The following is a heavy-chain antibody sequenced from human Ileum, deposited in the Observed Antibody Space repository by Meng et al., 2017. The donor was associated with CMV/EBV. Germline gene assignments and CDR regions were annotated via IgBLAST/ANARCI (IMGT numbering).Heavy chain of an antibody. Sequence: QVQLQESGPGLVKPSQTLSLTCTVSGASITNDDYYWSWIRQPPGKGLEWIGYIYYNGITYYNPSLKSRIAILVDTSKSQFSLIVSSVTAADTAVYYCARVSWWAGSQMIQTFDSWGQGTLVTVSS. CDR3: ARVSWWAGSQMIQTFDS. V-gene: IGHV4-30-4*01. J-gene: IGHJ4*02. CDR2: IYYNGIT. D-gene: IGHD3/OR15-3a*01. CDR1: GASITNDDYY.